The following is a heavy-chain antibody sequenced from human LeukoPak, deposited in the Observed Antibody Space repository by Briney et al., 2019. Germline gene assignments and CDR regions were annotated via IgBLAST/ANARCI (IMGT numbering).Heavy chain of an antibody. CDR1: GYTFTSYD. CDR3: ARDHYYGSGSYYRSHYYFDY. CDR2: MNPNSGNT. J-gene: IGHJ4*02. V-gene: IGHV1-8*03. D-gene: IGHD3-10*01. Sequence: GASVKVSCKASGYTFTSYDINWVRQATGQGLEWMGWMNPNSGNTGYAQKFQGRVTITADESTSTAYMELSSLRSEDTAVYYCARDHYYGSGSYYRSHYYFDYWGQGTLVTVSS.